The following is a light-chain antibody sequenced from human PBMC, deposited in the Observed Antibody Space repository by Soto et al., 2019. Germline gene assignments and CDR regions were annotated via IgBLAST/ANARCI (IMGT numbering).Light chain of an antibody. J-gene: IGKJ5*01. CDR3: QQRSNWPPDT. V-gene: IGKV3-11*01. Sequence: EIALTQSPGTLSLSPGERATLSCRASQTVRNNYLAWYQQKPGQAPRLLIYDASNRATGIPARFSGSGSGTDFTLTISSLEPEDFAVYYCQQRSNWPPDTFGQGTRLEI. CDR1: QTVRNNY. CDR2: DAS.